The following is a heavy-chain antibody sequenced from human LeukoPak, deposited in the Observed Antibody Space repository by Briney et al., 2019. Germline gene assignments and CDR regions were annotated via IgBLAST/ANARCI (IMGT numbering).Heavy chain of an antibody. CDR3: ASSIYQDRFDY. CDR2: IYYSGST. CDR1: GGSISSGGYY. D-gene: IGHD4-11*01. Sequence: SETLSLTCTVSGGSISSGGYYWSWIRQPPGKGLEWIGYIYYSGSTNYNPSLKSRVTISVDTSKNQFSLKLSSVTAADTAVYYCASSIYQDRFDYWGQGTLVTVSS. J-gene: IGHJ4*02. V-gene: IGHV4-61*08.